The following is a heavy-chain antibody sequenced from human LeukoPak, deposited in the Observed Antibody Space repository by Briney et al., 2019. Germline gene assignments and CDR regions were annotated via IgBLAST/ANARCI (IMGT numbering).Heavy chain of an antibody. J-gene: IGHJ3*02. CDR2: INWNGGST. CDR3: ARVNPYYYDSSFRGAFDI. V-gene: IGHV3-20*01. D-gene: IGHD3-22*01. CDR1: GFTFDDYG. Sequence: RTGGSLRLSCAASGFTFDDYGMSWVRQAPGKGLEWVSGINWNGGSTGYADSVKGRFTISRDNAKNSLYLQMNSLRAEDTALYHCARVNPYYYDSSFRGAFDIWGQGTMVTVSS.